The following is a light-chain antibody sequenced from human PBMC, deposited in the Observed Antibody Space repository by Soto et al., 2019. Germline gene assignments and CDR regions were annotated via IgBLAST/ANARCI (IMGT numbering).Light chain of an antibody. J-gene: IGLJ1*01. V-gene: IGLV2-14*03. CDR1: SRDVGGYNY. CDR3: SSYTSSSLHV. Sequence: QSALTQPASVSESPGQSITISCTGTSRDVGGYNYVSWYQQHPGKAPKLMIYDVSNRPSGVSNRFSGSKSGNTDSLTISRLQAEDETDYYCSSYTSSSLHVFGTGTKLTVL. CDR2: DVS.